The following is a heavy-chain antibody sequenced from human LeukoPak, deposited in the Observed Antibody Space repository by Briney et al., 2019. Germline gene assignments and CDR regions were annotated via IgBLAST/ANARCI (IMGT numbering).Heavy chain of an antibody. CDR2: IGKAGDT. V-gene: IGHV3-13*01. Sequence: PGGSLRLSCAASGFAFTDYDMHWVRQATGGGLEWVSSIGKAGDTYYAGSVKGRFTISRENANNHFYLQVNSLRAGDTAVYFCESLGDSIYWGQGTLVTVSS. J-gene: IGHJ4*02. D-gene: IGHD1-26*01. CDR3: ESLGDSIY. CDR1: GFAFTDYD.